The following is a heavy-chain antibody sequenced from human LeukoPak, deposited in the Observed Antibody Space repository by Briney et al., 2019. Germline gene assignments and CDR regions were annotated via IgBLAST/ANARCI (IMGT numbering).Heavy chain of an antibody. D-gene: IGHD3-22*01. CDR3: AKAGLDYYDSSGYYNYRGAFDI. J-gene: IGHJ3*02. V-gene: IGHV3-30*02. CDR2: IRYGGSNK. CDR1: GFTFSSYG. Sequence: GGSLRLSCAASGFTFSSYGMHWVRQAPGKGLEWVAFIRYGGSNKYYADSVKGRFTISRDNSKNTLYLQMNSLRAEDTAVYYCAKAGLDYYDSSGYYNYRGAFDIWGQGTMVTVSS.